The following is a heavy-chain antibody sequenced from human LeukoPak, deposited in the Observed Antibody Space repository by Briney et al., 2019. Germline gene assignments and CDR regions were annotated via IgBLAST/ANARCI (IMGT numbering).Heavy chain of an antibody. V-gene: IGHV3-53*04. Sequence: PGGSLRLSCAASGFTVSSNYMSWVRQAPGKGLEWVSVIYSGGSTYYADSVKGRFTISRHNSKNTLYLQMNSLRAEDTAVYYCAKARYCSGGSCYFDYWGQGTLVTVSS. CDR3: AKARYCSGGSCYFDY. CDR1: GFTVSSNY. CDR2: IYSGGST. D-gene: IGHD2-15*01. J-gene: IGHJ4*02.